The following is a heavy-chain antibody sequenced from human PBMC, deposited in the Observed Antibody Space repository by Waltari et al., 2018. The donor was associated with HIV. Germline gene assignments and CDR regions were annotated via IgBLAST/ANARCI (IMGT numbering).Heavy chain of an antibody. V-gene: IGHV4-59*02. CDR1: GGSVSRGY. CDR3: ARDIPYGGLDAFDV. Sequence: QVQLHESGPGLVKPSETLSLSCPASGGSVSRGYWSWIRQPPGKGLEWIGYIYYSGSTSYNPSLKSRVTISIDSSKNQFSLKLTSVTAADTAVYYCARDIPYGGLDAFDVWGQGTVVTVSS. CDR2: IYYSGST. J-gene: IGHJ3*01. D-gene: IGHD3-10*01.